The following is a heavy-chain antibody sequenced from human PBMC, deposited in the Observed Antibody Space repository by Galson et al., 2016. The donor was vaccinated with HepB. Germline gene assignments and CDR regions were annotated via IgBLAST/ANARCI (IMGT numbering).Heavy chain of an antibody. Sequence: SLRLSCAASGFTFSNYAMHWVRQAPGKGLEYVSTLSYNGGSTYYADSVKGRFTISRDNSKNTMYLQMSSLRAEDTAMYYCVKGGQDCSGGRCYVGGWFDPWGQGTLVTVSS. CDR1: GFTFSNYA. CDR2: LSYNGGST. J-gene: IGHJ5*02. D-gene: IGHD2-15*01. V-gene: IGHV3-64D*09. CDR3: VKGGQDCSGGRCYVGGWFDP.